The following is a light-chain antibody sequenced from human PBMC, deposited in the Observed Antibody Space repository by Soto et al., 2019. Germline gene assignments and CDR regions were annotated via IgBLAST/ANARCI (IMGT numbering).Light chain of an antibody. J-gene: IGLJ2*01. Sequence: QSAPTQPRSVSGSPGQSVTISCTGTSSNVDDYNYVSWYQQYPGEVPKLIIYDVIKRPSGVPDRFSGFKSGNTASLTISGLQAGDEADYYCCSYVGSYTFKFGGGTKLTVL. CDR1: SSNVDDYNY. CDR2: DVI. V-gene: IGLV2-11*01. CDR3: CSYVGSYTFK.